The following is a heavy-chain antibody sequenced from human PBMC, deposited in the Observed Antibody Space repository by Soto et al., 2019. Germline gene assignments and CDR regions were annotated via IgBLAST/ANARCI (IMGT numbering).Heavy chain of an antibody. J-gene: IGHJ4*02. CDR1: GFNFDNYG. CDR3: AKDRVGGTFYTPLGF. D-gene: IGHD1-7*01. CDR2: IAYDGSFQ. Sequence: SVGSLRLSCQASGFNFDNYGMHWVRQAPGKGLEWVAVIAYDGSFQYYADSVKGRFTISRDNSKNTLFLHLNTLKPGDTAVYHCAKDRVGGTFYTPLGFWGQGTLVTVSS. V-gene: IGHV3-30*18.